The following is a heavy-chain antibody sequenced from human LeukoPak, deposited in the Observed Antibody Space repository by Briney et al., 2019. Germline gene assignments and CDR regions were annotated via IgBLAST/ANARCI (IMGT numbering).Heavy chain of an antibody. Sequence: PGGSLRLSCAASGFTFSSYSMNWVRQAPGKGLEWISYISSNSSTMYYADSVKGRLTISRDNAKKSLYLQMNSLRAEDTAVYYCARGPSVITAPLGAFDIWGQGTMVTVSS. CDR2: ISSNSSTM. CDR3: ARGPSVITAPLGAFDI. V-gene: IGHV3-48*04. J-gene: IGHJ3*02. D-gene: IGHD3-16*01. CDR1: GFTFSSYS.